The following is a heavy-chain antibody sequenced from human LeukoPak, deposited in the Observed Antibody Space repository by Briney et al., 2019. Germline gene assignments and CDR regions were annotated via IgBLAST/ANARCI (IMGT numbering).Heavy chain of an antibody. CDR3: ARSRSGSYDY. D-gene: IGHD1-26*01. CDR2: IYTSGST. J-gene: IGHJ4*02. V-gene: IGHV4-4*09. Sequence: PSEILSLTCTVSGGSISSYYWSWIRQPPGKGLEWIGYIYTSGSTNYNPSLKSRVTISVDTSKNQFSLKLSSVTAADTAVYYCARSRSGSYDYWGQGTLVTVSS. CDR1: GGSISSYY.